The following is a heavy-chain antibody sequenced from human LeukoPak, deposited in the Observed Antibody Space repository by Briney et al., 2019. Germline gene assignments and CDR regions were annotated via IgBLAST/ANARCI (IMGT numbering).Heavy chain of an antibody. CDR1: GASISSGDFY. CDR2: IYYSGITDSVST. V-gene: IGHV4-30-4*08. Sequence: SETLSLTCTVSGASISSGDFYWTWIRQPPEKGLEWIGYIYYSGITDSVSTYYHPSLETRVTMSVDASKNQFSLRLSSVTAADTAVYYCAREMAARPGYFYYYMDVWGNGTAVTVSS. CDR3: AREMAARPGYFYYYMDV. D-gene: IGHD6-6*01. J-gene: IGHJ6*03.